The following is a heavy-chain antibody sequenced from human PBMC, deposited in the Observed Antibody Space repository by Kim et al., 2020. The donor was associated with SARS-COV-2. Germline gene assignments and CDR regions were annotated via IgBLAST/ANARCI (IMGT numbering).Heavy chain of an antibody. D-gene: IGHD6-19*01. CDR2: VSAYNGNT. J-gene: IGHJ6*02. Sequence: ASVKVSCKASGYTFIGYGINWVRQAPGQGLEWMGWVSAYNGNTNYPQKFQGRVTMTTDTSTTTAYMELRSLRSDDTAVYYCARANGAVAGTSYYYYYGLDVWGQGTTVTVPS. V-gene: IGHV1-18*01. CDR1: GYTFIGYG. CDR3: ARANGAVAGTSYYYYYGLDV.